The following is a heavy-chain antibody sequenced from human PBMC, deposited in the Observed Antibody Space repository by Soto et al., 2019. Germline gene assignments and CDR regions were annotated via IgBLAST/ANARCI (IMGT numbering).Heavy chain of an antibody. CDR1: GGTFSSYA. CDR2: IIPIFGTA. CDR3: ARVLVRSSSWYLGKGYYFDY. J-gene: IGHJ4*02. V-gene: IGHV1-69*13. D-gene: IGHD6-13*01. Sequence: SVKVSCKASGGTFSSYAISWVRQAPGQGLEWMGGIIPIFGTANYAQKFQGRVTITADESTSTAYMELSSLRSEDTAVYYCARVLVRSSSWYLGKGYYFDYWGQGTLVTVSS.